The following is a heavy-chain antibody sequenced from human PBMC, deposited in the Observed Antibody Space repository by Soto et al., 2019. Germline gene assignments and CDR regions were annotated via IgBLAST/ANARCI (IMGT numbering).Heavy chain of an antibody. CDR1: GFNFRSYA. J-gene: IGHJ1*01. V-gene: IGHV3-23*01. Sequence: GGSLILSCAASGFNFRSYARSWVRQATGKGLEWVSAISGSGGSTYYADSVKGRFTISRDNSKNTLYLQMNSLRAEDTAVYYCAKDHEQWLVRAEYFQHWGQGTLVTVSS. CDR3: AKDHEQWLVRAEYFQH. D-gene: IGHD6-19*01. CDR2: ISGSGGST.